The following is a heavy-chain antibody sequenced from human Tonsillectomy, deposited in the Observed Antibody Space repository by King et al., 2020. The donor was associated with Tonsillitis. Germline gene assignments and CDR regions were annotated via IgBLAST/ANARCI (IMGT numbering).Heavy chain of an antibody. CDR2: ICGSGGST. V-gene: IGHV3-23*04. CDR1: GFTFSSYA. D-gene: IGHD5-12*01. J-gene: IGHJ4*02. CDR3: AKVLCSGYDWGGGDFDD. Sequence: VQLVESGGGLVQPGGSLRLSCAASGFTFSSYAMSWVRQAPGKGLEWVSDICGSGGSTYYADSVKGRFTISRDNSKNTLYLQMNSLRAEDTAVYYCAKVLCSGYDWGGGDFDDWGQGTLVTVSP.